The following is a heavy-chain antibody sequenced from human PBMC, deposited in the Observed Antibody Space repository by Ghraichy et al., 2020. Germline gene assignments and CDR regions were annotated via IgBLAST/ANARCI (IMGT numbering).Heavy chain of an antibody. CDR1: GVTVSDNY. CDR3: ARDGPGGGI. CDR2: IYSGGGT. J-gene: IGHJ4*02. Sequence: GGSLRLSCVASGVTVSDNYMLWFRQAPGKGLEWGSLIYSGGGTDYADSVRGRFTISRDKSKNTLYLQMHSLRAEDTAVYYCARDGPGGGIRGQGTLVTVSS. D-gene: IGHD2-8*02. V-gene: IGHV3-53*01.